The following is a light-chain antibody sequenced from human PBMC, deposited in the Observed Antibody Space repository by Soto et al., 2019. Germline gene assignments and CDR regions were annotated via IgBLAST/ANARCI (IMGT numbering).Light chain of an antibody. V-gene: IGLV2-14*01. J-gene: IGLJ1*01. CDR3: SLYTSSSTLLV. CDR2: DVS. CDR1: SSDVGGYNY. Sequence: QSALTLPASVSGSPGQSITISCTGTSSDVGGYNYVSWYQQHPGKAPKLMIYDVSNRPSGVSNRFSGSKSGNTASLTISGLQAEDEADYYCSLYTSSSTLLVFGTGTKLTVL.